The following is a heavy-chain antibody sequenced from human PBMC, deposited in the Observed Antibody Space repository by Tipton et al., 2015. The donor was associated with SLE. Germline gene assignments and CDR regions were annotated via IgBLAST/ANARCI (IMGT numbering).Heavy chain of an antibody. CDR2: IYYVGST. CDR3: ARSYRVVPAAISWFDP. D-gene: IGHD2-2*01. V-gene: IGHV4-59*01. CDR1: GDSISTYY. Sequence: TLSLTCTVPGDSISTYYWNWIRQSPGKGLEWIGNIYYVGSTNYSPSLKGRVTISVATSKNQFSLKLRSVTAADTAVYYCARSYRVVPAAISWFDPWGQGTLVTVSS. J-gene: IGHJ5*02.